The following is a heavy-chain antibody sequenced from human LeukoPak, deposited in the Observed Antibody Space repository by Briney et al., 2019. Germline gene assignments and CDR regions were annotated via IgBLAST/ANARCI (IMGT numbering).Heavy chain of an antibody. CDR3: ARLFYSSSWYVDY. D-gene: IGHD6-13*01. CDR1: GYTFTGYY. J-gene: IGHJ4*02. Sequence: ASVKVSCKASGYTFTGYYMHWVRQAPGQGREWMGWINPNSGGTNYAQKFQGRVTMTRDTSISTAYMELSRLRSDDTAVYYCARLFYSSSWYVDYWGQGTLVTVSS. V-gene: IGHV1-2*02. CDR2: INPNSGGT.